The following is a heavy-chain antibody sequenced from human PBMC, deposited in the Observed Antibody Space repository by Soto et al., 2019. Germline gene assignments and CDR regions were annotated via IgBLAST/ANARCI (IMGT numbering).Heavy chain of an antibody. J-gene: IGHJ6*02. CDR3: AKDCGRRGITETTRLEYYCMDL. CDR2: FSGRGGST. D-gene: IGHD1-7*01. CDR1: GLTFSSYA. Sequence: PGGSLTLSCAASGLTFSSYAMSWVRQAPGKGLEWVSDFSGRGGSTYYADSVKGQFTISRDNSKNTLYLQRNSMRAEAAAVYYCAKDCGRRGITETTRLEYYCMDLWGQGTTVTVSS. V-gene: IGHV3-23*01.